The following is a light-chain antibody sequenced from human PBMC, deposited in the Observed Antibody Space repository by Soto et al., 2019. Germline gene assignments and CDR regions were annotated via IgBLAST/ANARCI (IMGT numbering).Light chain of an antibody. CDR3: QQYNNWPPDT. CDR2: GAS. Sequence: EIVMTQSPATRSVSPGERATLSCRASPSVRSNFAWYQQKPGQAPRLLIYGASTGATGIPARFSGSGSGTEFTLTISSLQSEDFAVYYCQQYNNWPPDTFGQGTKLEIK. CDR1: PSVRSN. V-gene: IGKV3-15*01. J-gene: IGKJ2*01.